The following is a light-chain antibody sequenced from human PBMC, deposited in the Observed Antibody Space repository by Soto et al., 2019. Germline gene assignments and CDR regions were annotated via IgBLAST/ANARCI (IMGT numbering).Light chain of an antibody. Sequence: RVTQSPSSVSASVGDRVTITCQTSTDISSSVAWYQQKPGKAPNLLIFSASALHRGVPPRFSGSGSGTTFTLAVSSLQPEDFATYYCQQADSFPWTFGQGTRVEIK. J-gene: IGKJ1*01. CDR3: QQADSFPWT. CDR2: SAS. CDR1: TDISSS. V-gene: IGKV1D-12*01.